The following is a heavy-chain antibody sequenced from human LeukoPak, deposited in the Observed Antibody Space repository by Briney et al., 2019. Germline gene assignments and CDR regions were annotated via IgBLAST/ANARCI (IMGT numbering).Heavy chain of an antibody. CDR2: IIPIFGTA. J-gene: IGHJ5*02. CDR3: AIYYDSKFQYNWFDP. Sequence: SVKVSCKASGGTFSSYAISWVRQAPGQGLEWMGGIIPIFGTANYAQKFQGRVTITADESTSTAYMELSSLRSEDTAVYYCAIYYDSKFQYNWFDPWGQGTLVTVSS. D-gene: IGHD3-22*01. CDR1: GGTFSSYA. V-gene: IGHV1-69*13.